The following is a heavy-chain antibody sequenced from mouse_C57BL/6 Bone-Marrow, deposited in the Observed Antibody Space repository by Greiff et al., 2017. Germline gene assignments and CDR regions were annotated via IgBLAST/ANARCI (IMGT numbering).Heavy chain of an antibody. CDR3: ARSITTVVATEGYAMDY. D-gene: IGHD1-1*01. V-gene: IGHV1-4*01. J-gene: IGHJ4*01. Sequence: VQLQQSGAELARPGASVKMSCKASGYTFTSYTMHWVKQRPGQGLEWIGYINPSSGYTKSNQKFKVKATLTAAKSSSTAYMQLSSLTSEDSAVYYCARSITTVVATEGYAMDYWGQGTSVTVSS. CDR2: INPSSGYT. CDR1: GYTFTSYT.